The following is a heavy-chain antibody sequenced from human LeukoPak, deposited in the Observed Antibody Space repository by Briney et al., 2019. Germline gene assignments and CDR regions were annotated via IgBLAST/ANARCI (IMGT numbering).Heavy chain of an antibody. V-gene: IGHV4-59*08. Sequence: PSETLSLTCTVSGASISNFFWSWIRQPPGKGLEWIGYIYYSGSTNYNPSLKSRVTISVDTSKNQFSLKLSSVTAADTAVYYCASAYYDILTGYYPYYYWGQGTLVTVSS. CDR2: IYYSGST. CDR1: GASISNFF. CDR3: ASAYYDILTGYYPYYY. D-gene: IGHD3-9*01. J-gene: IGHJ4*02.